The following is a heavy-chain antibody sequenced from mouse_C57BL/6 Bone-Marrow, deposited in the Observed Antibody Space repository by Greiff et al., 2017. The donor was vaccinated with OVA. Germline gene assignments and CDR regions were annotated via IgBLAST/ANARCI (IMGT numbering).Heavy chain of an antibody. CDR3: THSYDGSSRDYFDY. D-gene: IGHD1-1*01. J-gene: IGHJ2*01. V-gene: IGHV6-3*01. Sequence: EVKLLESGGGLVQPGGSMKLSCVASGFTFSNYWMNWVRQSPEKGLEWVAQIRLNSDNYATHYAESVKGRFTISRADSKSSVYLQMNNLRAEDAGIYYCTHSYDGSSRDYFDYGGQGTTLTVSS. CDR2: IRLNSDNYAT. CDR1: GFTFSNYW.